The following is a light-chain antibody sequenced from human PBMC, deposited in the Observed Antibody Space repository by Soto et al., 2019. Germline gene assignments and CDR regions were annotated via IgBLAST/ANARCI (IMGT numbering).Light chain of an antibody. Sequence: DIQMTQSTSTLSASLGDRVTITCRASQSISSRLAWYQQKKGKAPKLLIYDASSLESGVPSRFSGSGYGTEFNLTISSLQPDDFATYYCQQYSSYPRTFGQGTKVDIK. CDR3: QQYSSYPRT. CDR2: DAS. J-gene: IGKJ1*01. V-gene: IGKV1-5*01. CDR1: QSISSR.